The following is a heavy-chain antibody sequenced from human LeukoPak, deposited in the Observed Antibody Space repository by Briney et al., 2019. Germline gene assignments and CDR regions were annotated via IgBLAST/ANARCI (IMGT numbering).Heavy chain of an antibody. CDR1: GNSFSDHF. Sequence: PSETLSLTCGVNGNSFSDHFWSLIRQPPGKGLEWIGEINHSGSTNHNPSLKSRVTISVDTSKNQFSLKLSSVTAADTAVYYCARHVEAAEKFDYWGQGTLVTVSS. J-gene: IGHJ4*02. V-gene: IGHV4-34*01. CDR3: ARHVEAAEKFDY. D-gene: IGHD6-13*01. CDR2: INHSGST.